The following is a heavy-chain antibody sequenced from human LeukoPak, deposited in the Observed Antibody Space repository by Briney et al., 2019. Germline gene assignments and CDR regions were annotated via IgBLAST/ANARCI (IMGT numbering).Heavy chain of an antibody. D-gene: IGHD3-3*01. CDR2: ISAYNGNT. Sequence: VASVRVSCKASGYTFTSYGISWVRQAPGQGLEWMGWISAYNGNTNYAQKLQGRVTVTTDTSTSTAYMELRSLRSDDTAVYYCVRDFDLGSWSGLSICLLDYWGKGSLVTVSS. CDR1: GYTFTSYG. J-gene: IGHJ4*02. CDR3: VRDFDLGSWSGLSICLLDY. V-gene: IGHV1-18*01.